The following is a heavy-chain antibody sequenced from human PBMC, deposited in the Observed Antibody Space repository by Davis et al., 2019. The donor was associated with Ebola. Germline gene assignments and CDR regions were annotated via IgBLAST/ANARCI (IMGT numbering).Heavy chain of an antibody. V-gene: IGHV5-51*01. CDR3: ARRDGGTVTTNYYYGMDV. Sequence: GESLKISCKGSGYSFTSYWIGWVRQMPGKGLECMGIIYPGDSDTRYSPSFQGQVTISADKSISTAYLQWSSLKASDTAMYYCARRDGGTVTTNYYYGMDVWGQGTTVTVSS. CDR2: IYPGDSDT. CDR1: GYSFTSYW. J-gene: IGHJ6*02. D-gene: IGHD4-17*01.